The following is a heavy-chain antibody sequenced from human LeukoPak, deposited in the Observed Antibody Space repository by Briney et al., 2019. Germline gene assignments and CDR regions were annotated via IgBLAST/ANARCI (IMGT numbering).Heavy chain of an antibody. J-gene: IGHJ4*02. CDR3: AREYGYSSGWYYFDY. CDR1: GFTVSSNY. D-gene: IGHD6-19*01. CDR2: IYSGGST. Sequence: PGGSLRLSCAASGFTVSSNYMSWVRQAPGKGLEWVSVIYSGGSTYYADSVKGRFTISRDNSKNTLYLQMNSLRAEDTAVYYCAREYGYSSGWYYFDYWGQGTLVTVSS. V-gene: IGHV3-66*01.